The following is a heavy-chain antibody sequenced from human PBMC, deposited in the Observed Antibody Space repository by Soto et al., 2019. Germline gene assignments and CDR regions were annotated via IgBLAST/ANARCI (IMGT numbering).Heavy chain of an antibody. CDR2: IKSKADGGTP. CDR3: GRPSSGGKNCFDP. Sequence: PGGSLRLSCVASTSVFSKAWMNWVRQAPGKGLEWVGRIKSKADGGTPDYTTAVKGRFTISRDNAKNSLYLQINRLRDDPPAVFSWGRPSSGGKNCFDPGGKGPVVT. CDR1: TSVFSKAW. D-gene: IGHD6-19*01. J-gene: IGHJ5*02. V-gene: IGHV3-15*07.